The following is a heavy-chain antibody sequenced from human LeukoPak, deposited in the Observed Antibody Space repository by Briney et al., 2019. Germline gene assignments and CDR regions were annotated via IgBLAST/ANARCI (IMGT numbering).Heavy chain of an antibody. J-gene: IGHJ4*02. V-gene: IGHV1-18*01. Sequence: GASVKVSCKASGYTFTSYGISWVRRAPGQGLEWMGWISAYNGNTNYAQKLQGRVTMTTDTSTSTAYMELRSLRSDDTAVYYCARVAYYDSSGYYYFDYWGQGTLVTVSS. CDR2: ISAYNGNT. D-gene: IGHD3-22*01. CDR3: ARVAYYDSSGYYYFDY. CDR1: GYTFTSYG.